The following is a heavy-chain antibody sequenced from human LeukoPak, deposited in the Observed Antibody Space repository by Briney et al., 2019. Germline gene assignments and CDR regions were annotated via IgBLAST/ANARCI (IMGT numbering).Heavy chain of an antibody. V-gene: IGHV3-23*01. J-gene: IGHJ4*02. D-gene: IGHD3-10*01. CDR2: ISGSGGAT. CDR3: AKNYGSGTYYNYFDY. CDR1: GFTFSSFA. Sequence: GGSLRLSCADSGFTFSSFAMSWVRRAPGKGLGWVSSISGSGGATYYADSVKGRFTISRDNSENTLYLQINSLRAEDTAVFYCAKNYGSGTYYNYFDYWGQGTLVTVSS.